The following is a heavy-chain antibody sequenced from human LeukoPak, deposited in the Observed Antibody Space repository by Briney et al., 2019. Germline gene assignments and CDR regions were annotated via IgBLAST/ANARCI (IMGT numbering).Heavy chain of an antibody. CDR2: IYYSGST. CDR3: ARLYDSTGYYYPYFDC. Sequence: PSETLSLTCTVSGVSISSYYWSWIRQPPGKGLEWIGNIYYSGSTKYNPSLKSRVTISVDTSKNQFSLKLSSVTAADTAVYYCARLYDSTGYYYPYFDCWGQGTLVTVSS. D-gene: IGHD3-22*01. V-gene: IGHV4-59*01. CDR1: GVSISSYY. J-gene: IGHJ4*02.